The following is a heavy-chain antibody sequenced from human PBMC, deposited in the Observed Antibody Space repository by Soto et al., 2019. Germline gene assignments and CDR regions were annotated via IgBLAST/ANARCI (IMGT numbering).Heavy chain of an antibody. J-gene: IGHJ1*01. Sequence: QVQLVESGGGVVQPGRSLRLSCAASGFTFSSYAMHWVRQPPGKGLEWVAVISYDGSNKYYADPVKGRFTISRDNSKNTLYLQMNSLRAEDTAVYYCAREVDSGSDGLAEYFQHWGQGTLVTVSS. CDR2: ISYDGSNK. CDR3: AREVDSGSDGLAEYFQH. V-gene: IGHV3-30-3*01. CDR1: GFTFSSYA. D-gene: IGHD1-26*01.